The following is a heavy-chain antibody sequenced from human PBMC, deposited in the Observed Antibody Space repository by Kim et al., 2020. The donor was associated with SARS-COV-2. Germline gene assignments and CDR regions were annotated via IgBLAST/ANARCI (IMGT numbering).Heavy chain of an antibody. D-gene: IGHD6-19*01. V-gene: IGHV3-49*04. CDR2: IRSKAYGGTT. CDR3: TRDLFWEQWLVGAFDI. CDR1: GFTFGDYA. Sequence: GGSLRLSCTASGFTFGDYAMSWVRQAPGKGLEWVGFIRSKAYGGTTEYAASVKGRFTISRDDSKSIAYLQMNSLKTEDTAVYYSTRDLFWEQWLVGAFDIWGQGTMVTVSS. J-gene: IGHJ3*02.